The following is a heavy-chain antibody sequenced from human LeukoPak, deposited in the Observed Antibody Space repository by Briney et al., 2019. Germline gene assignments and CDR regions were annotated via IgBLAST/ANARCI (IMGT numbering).Heavy chain of an antibody. J-gene: IGHJ5*02. D-gene: IGHD2-2*01. Sequence: VASVKVSCKASGYTFTSYYMHWVRQAPGQGLEWMGIINPSGGSTSYAQKFQGRVTMTRDTSTSTVYMELSSLRSKDTAVYYCARGGGYCSSTSCYRAWFDPWGQGTLVTVSS. CDR3: ARGGGYCSSTSCYRAWFDP. CDR2: INPSGGST. V-gene: IGHV1-46*01. CDR1: GYTFTSYY.